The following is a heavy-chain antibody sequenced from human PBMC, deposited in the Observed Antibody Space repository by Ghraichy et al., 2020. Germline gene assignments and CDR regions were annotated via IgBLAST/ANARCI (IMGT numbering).Heavy chain of an antibody. J-gene: IGHJ5*02. CDR2: MSYDGSNK. CDR1: GFTFSVTD. D-gene: IGHD5-24*01. Sequence: GSLRLSCAASGFTFSVTDMHWVRQAPGKGLEWVALMSYDGSNKHYADSVKGRFTISRDNSRNTLYIQLNSLRVEDTAVYYCARDRRRDDYNNHLNWFDPWGQGTLVTVSS. CDR3: ARDRRRDDYNNHLNWFDP. V-gene: IGHV3-30*03.